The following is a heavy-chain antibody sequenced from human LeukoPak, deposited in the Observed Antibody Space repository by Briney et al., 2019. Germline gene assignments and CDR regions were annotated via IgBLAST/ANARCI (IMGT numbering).Heavy chain of an antibody. CDR1: GFAFSSYA. CDR2: VSAHGVDK. Sequence: GTSLRLSCAASGFAFSSYAMHWVRQAPGKGLEWLAVVSAHGVDKFYADSVKGRFTISRDNAKNSLYLQMNSLRAEDTAVYYCAREFSSSWYGYGMDVWGQGTTVTVSS. J-gene: IGHJ6*02. D-gene: IGHD6-13*01. V-gene: IGHV3-30*04. CDR3: AREFSSSWYGYGMDV.